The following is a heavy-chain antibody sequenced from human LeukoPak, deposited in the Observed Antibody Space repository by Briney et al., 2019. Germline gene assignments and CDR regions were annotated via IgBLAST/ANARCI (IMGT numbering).Heavy chain of an antibody. CDR3: ATSPYDSSGYSCSG. CDR1: GYTLTELS. J-gene: IGHJ4*02. D-gene: IGHD3-22*01. Sequence: AXXXXSRKVSGYTLTELSMHWVRQAPGKGLEWMGGFDPEDGETIYAQKFQGRVTMTEDTSTDTAYMELSSLRSEDTAVYYCATSPYDSSGYSCSGWGQGTLVTVSS. CDR2: FDPEDGET. V-gene: IGHV1-24*01.